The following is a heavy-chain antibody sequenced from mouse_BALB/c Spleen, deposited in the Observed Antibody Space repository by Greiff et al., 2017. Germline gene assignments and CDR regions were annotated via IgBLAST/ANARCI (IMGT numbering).Heavy chain of an antibody. CDR3: ARDYGSSYYAMDY. CDR1: GFTFSSFG. J-gene: IGHJ4*01. D-gene: IGHD1-1*01. V-gene: IGHV5-17*02. CDR2: ISSGSSTI. Sequence: EVKLVESGGGLVQPGGSRKLSCAASGFTFSSFGMHWVRQAPEKGLEWVAYISSGSSTIYYADTVKGRFTISRDNPKNTLFLQMTSLRSEDTAMYYCARDYGSSYYAMDYWGQGTSVTVSS.